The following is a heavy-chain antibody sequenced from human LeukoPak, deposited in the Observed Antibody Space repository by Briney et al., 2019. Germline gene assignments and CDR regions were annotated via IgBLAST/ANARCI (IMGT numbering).Heavy chain of an antibody. CDR3: ARGLGYCSGGSCYRKRNYYFDY. CDR2: IYYSGST. J-gene: IGHJ4*02. CDR1: GGSISSSSYY. V-gene: IGHV4-39*01. D-gene: IGHD2-15*01. Sequence: KPSETLSLTCTVSGGSISSSSYYWGWIRQPPGKGLEWIGSIYYSGSTYYNPSLKSRVTISVDTSKNQFSLKLSSVTAADTAVYYCARGLGYCSGGSCYRKRNYYFDYWGQGTLVTVSS.